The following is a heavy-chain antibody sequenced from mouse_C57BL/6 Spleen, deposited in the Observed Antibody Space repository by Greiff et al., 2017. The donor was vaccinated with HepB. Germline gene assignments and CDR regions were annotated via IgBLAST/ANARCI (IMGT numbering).Heavy chain of an antibody. J-gene: IGHJ3*01. CDR3: ARDDYWFAY. Sequence: EVKVEESGGGLVKPGGSLKLSCAASGFTFSSYAMSWVRQTPEKRLEWVATISDGGSYTYYPDNVKGRFTISRDNAKNNLYLQMSHLKSEDTAMYYCARDDYWFAYWGQGTLVTVSA. CDR2: ISDGGSYT. V-gene: IGHV5-4*01. CDR1: GFTFSSYA. D-gene: IGHD2-4*01.